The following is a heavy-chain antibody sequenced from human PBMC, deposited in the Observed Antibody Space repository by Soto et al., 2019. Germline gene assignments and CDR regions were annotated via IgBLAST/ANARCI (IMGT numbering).Heavy chain of an antibody. CDR2: ISSSSSYI. D-gene: IGHD2-21*01. CDR3: ARDQGGDGYNHYYYYGMDV. V-gene: IGHV3-21*01. J-gene: IGHJ6*02. CDR1: GFTYSAYG. Sequence: ESVGGVVQPGTSLRLSCAASGFTYSAYGMNWVRQAPGKGLEWVSSISSSSSYIYYADSVKGRFTISRDNAKNSLYLQMNSLRAEDTAVYYCARDQGGDGYNHYYYYGMDVWGQGTTVTVSS.